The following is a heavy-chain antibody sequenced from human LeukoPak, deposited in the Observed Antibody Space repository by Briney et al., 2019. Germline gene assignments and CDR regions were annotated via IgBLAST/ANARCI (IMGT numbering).Heavy chain of an antibody. CDR1: GYTFTGYY. D-gene: IGHD5-12*01. V-gene: IGHV1-2*02. CDR3: ARDLRYGGYEASDY. CDR2: INPNSGGT. Sequence: ASVKVSCKASGYTFTGYYMHWVRQAPGQGLEWMGWINPNSGGTNYAQKFQGRDTMTRDTSISTAYMELSRLRSDDTAVYYCARDLRYGGYEASDYWGQGTLVTVSS. J-gene: IGHJ4*02.